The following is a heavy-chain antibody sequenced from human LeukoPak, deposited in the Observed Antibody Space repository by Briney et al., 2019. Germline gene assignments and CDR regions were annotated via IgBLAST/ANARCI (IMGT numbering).Heavy chain of an antibody. CDR3: TRDRSRAEDD. J-gene: IGHJ4*02. V-gene: IGHV3-7*01. CDR1: GFSFSTYE. D-gene: IGHD1-14*01. CDR2: INQGGSDK. Sequence: GGSLRLSCVASGFSFSTYEMNWVRQAPGKGLEWVANINQGGSDKYYVDSVKGRFTISRDNANNLLYLQMNSLRGEDTAVYYCTRDRSRAEDDWGQGTLVTVSS.